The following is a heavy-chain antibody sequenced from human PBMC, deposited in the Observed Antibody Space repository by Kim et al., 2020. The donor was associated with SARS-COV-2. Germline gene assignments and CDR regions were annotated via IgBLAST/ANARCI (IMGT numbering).Heavy chain of an antibody. V-gene: IGHV1-69*01. Sequence: YAQKFQGGVTITADESTSTAYMELSSLRSEDTAVYYCARVYYYDSSGYSPWGQGTLVTVSS. CDR3: ARVYYYDSSGYSP. J-gene: IGHJ5*02. D-gene: IGHD3-22*01.